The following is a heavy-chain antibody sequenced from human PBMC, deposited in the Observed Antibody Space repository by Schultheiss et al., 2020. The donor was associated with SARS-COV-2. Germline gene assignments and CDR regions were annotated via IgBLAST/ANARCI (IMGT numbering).Heavy chain of an antibody. V-gene: IGHV1-2*02. Sequence: ASVKVSCKASGYTFTGYYMHWVRQAPGQGLEWMGWINPNSGGTNYAQKFQGRVTMTRDTSISTAYMELSRLRSDDTAVYYCARAKTGTGVEFDYWGQGTLVTVSS. J-gene: IGHJ4*02. CDR1: GYTFTGYY. CDR3: ARAKTGTGVEFDY. D-gene: IGHD1-7*01. CDR2: INPNSGGT.